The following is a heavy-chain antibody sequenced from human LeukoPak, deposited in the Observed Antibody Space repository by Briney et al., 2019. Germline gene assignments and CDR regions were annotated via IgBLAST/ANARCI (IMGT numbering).Heavy chain of an antibody. Sequence: GGSLRLSCAASGFTFSSYEMNWVRQAPGKGLEWVSYISSSGSTIYYADSVKGRFTISGDNAKNSLYLQMNSLRAEDTAVYYCARLYDSSGYIPEVDYWGQGTVVTVSS. V-gene: IGHV3-48*03. CDR1: GFTFSSYE. D-gene: IGHD3-22*01. CDR2: ISSSGSTI. CDR3: ARLYDSSGYIPEVDY. J-gene: IGHJ4*02.